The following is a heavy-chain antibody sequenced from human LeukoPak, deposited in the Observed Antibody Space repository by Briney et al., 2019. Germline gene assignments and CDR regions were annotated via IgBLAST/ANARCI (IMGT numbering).Heavy chain of an antibody. CDR3: AKVGSSGWYYFDY. CDR2: ISGSGGST. Sequence: GGSLRLSCAASGFTFSSYAMSWVRQAPGKGLEWVSAISGSGGSTHYADSVKGRFTISRDNSKNTLYLQMNSLRAEDTAVYYCAKVGSSGWYYFDYWGQGTLVTVSS. V-gene: IGHV3-23*01. D-gene: IGHD6-19*01. J-gene: IGHJ4*02. CDR1: GFTFSSYA.